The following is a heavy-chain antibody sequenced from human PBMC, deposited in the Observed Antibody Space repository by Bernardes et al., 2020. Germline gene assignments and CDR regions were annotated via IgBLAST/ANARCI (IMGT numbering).Heavy chain of an antibody. CDR3: ARDWEGPIESSSPPHYYYGMDV. CDR2: IKQDGSEK. Sequence: GGSLRLSCAASGFTFSSYWMSWVRQAPGKGLEWVANIKQDGSEKYYVDSVKGRFTISRDNAKNSLYLQMNSLRAEDTAVYYCARDWEGPIESSSPPHYYYGMDVWGKGTTVTVSS. V-gene: IGHV3-7*01. J-gene: IGHJ6*04. D-gene: IGHD1-26*01. CDR1: GFTFSSYW.